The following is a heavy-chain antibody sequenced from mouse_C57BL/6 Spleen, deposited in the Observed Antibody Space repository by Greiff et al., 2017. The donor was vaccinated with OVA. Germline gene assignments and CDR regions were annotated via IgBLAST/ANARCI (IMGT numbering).Heavy chain of an antibody. J-gene: IGHJ2*01. CDR2: IDPSDSYT. Sequence: VQLQQPGAELVMPGASVKLSCKASGYTFTSYWMHWVKQRPGQGLEWIGEIDPSDSYTNYNQKFKGKSTLTVDKSSSTAYMQLSSLTSEDAAVYYCARWGLVYFDDWGQGTTLTVSS. D-gene: IGHD3-3*01. CDR3: ARWGLVYFDD. CDR1: GYTFTSYW. V-gene: IGHV1-69*01.